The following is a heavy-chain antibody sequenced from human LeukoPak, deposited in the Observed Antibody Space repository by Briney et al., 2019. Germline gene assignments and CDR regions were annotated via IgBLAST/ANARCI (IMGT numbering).Heavy chain of an antibody. CDR1: GFTFSNYG. D-gene: IGHD3-9*01. CDR3: AKYDILTGTQKE. Sequence: GGSLRLSCEDSGFTFSNYGMHWVRQAPGKGLEWVAFIRYDGSNKYYADSVKGRFTISRDNSKNTVYLQMNSLRAEDTAVYYCAKYDILTGTQKEWGQGTLVTVSS. V-gene: IGHV3-30*02. J-gene: IGHJ4*02. CDR2: IRYDGSNK.